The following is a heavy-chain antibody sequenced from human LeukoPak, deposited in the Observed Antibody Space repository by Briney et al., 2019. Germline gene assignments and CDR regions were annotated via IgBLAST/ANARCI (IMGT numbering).Heavy chain of an antibody. CDR2: ISSSSSYI. V-gene: IGHV3-21*01. CDR3: ARDLLVYGSGSYSPVDY. D-gene: IGHD3-10*01. Sequence: GGSLRLSCAASGFTFSSYSMNWVRQAPGKGLEWVSSISSSSSYIYYADSVKGRFTISRDNAKNSLYLQMNSLRAEDTAVYYCARDLLVYGSGSYSPVDYWGQGTLVTVSS. CDR1: GFTFSSYS. J-gene: IGHJ4*02.